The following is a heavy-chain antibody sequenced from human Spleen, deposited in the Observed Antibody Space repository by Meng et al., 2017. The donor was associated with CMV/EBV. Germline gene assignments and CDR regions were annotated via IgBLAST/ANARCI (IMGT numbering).Heavy chain of an antibody. CDR2: IYYSGST. V-gene: IGHV4-61*01. CDR1: GGSVSSGSYY. J-gene: IGHJ4*02. Sequence: GSLRLPCTVSGGSVSSGSYYWSWIRQPPGKGLEWIGYIYYSGSTNYNPSLKSRVTISVDTSKNQFSLKLSSVTAADTAVYYCARALWAATGVVFDYWGQGTLVTVSS. D-gene: IGHD6-13*01. CDR3: ARALWAATGVVFDY.